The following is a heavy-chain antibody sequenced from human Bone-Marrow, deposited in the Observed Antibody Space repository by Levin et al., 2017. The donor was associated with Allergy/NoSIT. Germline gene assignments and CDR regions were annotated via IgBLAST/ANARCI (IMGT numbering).Heavy chain of an antibody. J-gene: IGHJ5*01. D-gene: IGHD2-21*02. CDR1: GGSISSANNY. Sequence: SETLSLTCTGSGGSISSANNYWGWVRQPPGEGLEWIGSVYYNGRVSYNPSLKSRVTISVDTSNNQFSLKVSPVTAADTAVYYCARLGGGDWKLDSWGQGTLVTVTS. CDR2: VYYNGRV. V-gene: IGHV4-39*01. CDR3: ARLGGGDWKLDS.